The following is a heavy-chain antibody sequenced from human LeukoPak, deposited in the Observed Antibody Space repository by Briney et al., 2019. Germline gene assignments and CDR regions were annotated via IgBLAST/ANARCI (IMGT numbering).Heavy chain of an antibody. CDR2: ISGSGGST. CDR1: GFTFSNYW. CDR3: AVSSGWKDY. J-gene: IGHJ4*02. V-gene: IGHV3-23*01. Sequence: GGSLRLSCAASGFTFSNYWMGWVRQAPGKRLEWVSAISGSGGSTYYADSVKGRFTISRDNSKNTLYLQMNSLRAEDTAVYYCAVSSGWKDYWGQGTLVTVSS. D-gene: IGHD6-19*01.